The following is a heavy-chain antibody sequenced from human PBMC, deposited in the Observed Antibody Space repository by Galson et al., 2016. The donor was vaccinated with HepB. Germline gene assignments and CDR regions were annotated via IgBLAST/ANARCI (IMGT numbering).Heavy chain of an antibody. CDR1: DSSFSRYA. J-gene: IGHJ4*02. CDR2: ITFDGSNK. V-gene: IGHV3-30-3*01. CDR3: ASNTYSYDKTGTHYVNFFHY. Sequence: SLRLSCAASDSSFSRYAMHWVRQSPDKGLEWVAVITFDGSNKYYADSMKGRFSISRDNSKNTLYLEMNSLRTEDAAVYYCASNTYSYDKTGTHYVNFFHYWGQGTRGTVSS. D-gene: IGHD3-16*01.